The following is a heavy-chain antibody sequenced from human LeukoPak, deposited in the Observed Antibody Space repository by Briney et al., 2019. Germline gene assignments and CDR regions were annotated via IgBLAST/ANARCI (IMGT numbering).Heavy chain of an antibody. CDR3: ARHAEYGDYVGY. Sequence: SETLSLTCTVSGGSISSYYWSWIRQPPGKGLEWIGYIYYSGSTNYNPSLKSRVTISVDTSKNQFSLKLSSVTAADTAVYYCARHAEYGDYVGYWGQGTLVTVSS. J-gene: IGHJ4*02. CDR2: IYYSGST. V-gene: IGHV4-59*08. CDR1: GGSISSYY. D-gene: IGHD4-17*01.